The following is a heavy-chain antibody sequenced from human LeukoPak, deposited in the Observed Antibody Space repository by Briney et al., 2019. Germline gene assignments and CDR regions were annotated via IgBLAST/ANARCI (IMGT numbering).Heavy chain of an antibody. Sequence: GGSLRLSCAASGFNVSSKYMSWVRQAPGKGLEWVSVIYSGGYTYYADSVKGRFTISRDNAKNSLYLQMNSLRAEDTAVYYCARDHLVGATNWFDPWGQGTLVTVSS. D-gene: IGHD1-26*01. V-gene: IGHV3-53*01. CDR3: ARDHLVGATNWFDP. CDR2: IYSGGYT. J-gene: IGHJ5*02. CDR1: GFNVSSKY.